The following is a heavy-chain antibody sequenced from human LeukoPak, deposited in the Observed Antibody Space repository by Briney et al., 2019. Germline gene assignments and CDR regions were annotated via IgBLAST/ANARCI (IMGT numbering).Heavy chain of an antibody. Sequence: GGSLRLSCAVSGFTFSSYWMHWVRQAPGKGLVWVSHIKTDGSTTAYADSVKGRFTISRDNAKNSLYLQMNSLRAEDTAVYYCVRDYRACFDYWGQGTLVTVSS. V-gene: IGHV3-74*01. CDR3: VRDYRACFDY. CDR1: GFTFSSYW. J-gene: IGHJ4*02. CDR2: IKTDGSTT. D-gene: IGHD3-16*02.